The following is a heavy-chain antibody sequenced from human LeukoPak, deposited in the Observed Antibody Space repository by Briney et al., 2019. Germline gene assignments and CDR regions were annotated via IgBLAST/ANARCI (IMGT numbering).Heavy chain of an antibody. V-gene: IGHV4-34*01. CDR2: IDHSGST. CDR3: ARANSGWSINFDY. Sequence: SETLSLTCAVYGGSFSGYYWTWLRQPPGKGLEWIGEIDHSGSTNYNPSLKSRVTISVDTSKNQFSLKLSSVTAADTAVYYCARANSGWSINFDYWDQGTLVTVSS. CDR1: GGSFSGYY. D-gene: IGHD6-19*01. J-gene: IGHJ4*02.